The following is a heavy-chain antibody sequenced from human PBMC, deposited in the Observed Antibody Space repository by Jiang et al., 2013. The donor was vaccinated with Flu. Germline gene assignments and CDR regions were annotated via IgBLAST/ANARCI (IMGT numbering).Heavy chain of an antibody. CDR3: ARIISTAGFDY. CDR1: GFYFTSYW. Sequence: ISCQGSGFYFTSYWIAWVRQLPGKGPELMGIIYPDDSDTRYSPSFQGHITLSADKSITTAYLHWNSLKASDTAMYYCARIISTAGFDYWGQGTLVTVSS. V-gene: IGHV5-51*01. D-gene: IGHD6-13*01. CDR2: IYPDDSDT. J-gene: IGHJ4*02.